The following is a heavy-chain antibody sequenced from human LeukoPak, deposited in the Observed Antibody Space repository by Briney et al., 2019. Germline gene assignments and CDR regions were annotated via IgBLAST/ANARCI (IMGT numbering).Heavy chain of an antibody. CDR1: GFTLSSYA. CDR3: AIKHSDSSGWSVQH. V-gene: IGHV3-30-3*01. Sequence: PGGSLRLSCAASGFTLSSYAIHWVRQAPGKGLEWVAVISYDGSNKYYADSVKGRFTISRDNSKNTLYLQMNSLRAEDTAVYYCAIKHSDSSGWSVQHWGQGTLVTVSS. CDR2: ISYDGSNK. J-gene: IGHJ1*01. D-gene: IGHD6-19*01.